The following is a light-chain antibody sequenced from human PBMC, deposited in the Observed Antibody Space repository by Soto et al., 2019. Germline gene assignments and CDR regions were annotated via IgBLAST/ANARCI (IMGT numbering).Light chain of an antibody. Sequence: QSALTRPRSVSGSPGQSVTISCTGTSSDVGGYNYVSWYQQHPGKAPKPMIYDVSKRPSGVPDRFSGSKSGNTASLTISGLQAEDEAYYYCGSYAGSYTFDVFGTGTKLTVL. CDR1: SSDVGGYNY. J-gene: IGLJ1*01. CDR2: DVS. CDR3: GSYAGSYTFDV. V-gene: IGLV2-11*01.